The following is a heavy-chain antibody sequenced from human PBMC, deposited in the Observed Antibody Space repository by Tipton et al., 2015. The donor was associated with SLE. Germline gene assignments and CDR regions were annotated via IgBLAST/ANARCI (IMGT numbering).Heavy chain of an antibody. CDR1: GFTVSSNY. V-gene: IGHV3-53*04. J-gene: IGHJ4*02. D-gene: IGHD1-26*01. CDR3: ARAYSGSYYPNFDY. Sequence: SLRLSCAASGFTVSSNYMSWVRQAPGKGLEWVSVIYAGGSTFYADSVKGRFTISRHSSKNTLYLQMNSLRPEDTAVYYCARAYSGSYYPNFDYWGQGTLVTVSS. CDR2: IYAGGST.